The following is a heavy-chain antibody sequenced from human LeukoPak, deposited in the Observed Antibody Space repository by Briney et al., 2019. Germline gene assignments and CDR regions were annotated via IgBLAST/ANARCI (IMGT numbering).Heavy chain of an antibody. CDR1: AGSISSYY. V-gene: IGHV4-59*01. D-gene: IGHD3/OR15-3a*01. J-gene: IGHJ4*02. CDR2: IYYSGST. CDR3: ARGRPDFWTNFYTYFLDS. Sequence: SETLSLTCTVSAGSISSYYWTWIRQPPGKGLEWIGYIYYSGSTNYNPSLKSRVAISLDTSENQFSLKLGSVTAADTAIYYCARGRPDFWTNFYTYFLDSWGQGTLVTVSS.